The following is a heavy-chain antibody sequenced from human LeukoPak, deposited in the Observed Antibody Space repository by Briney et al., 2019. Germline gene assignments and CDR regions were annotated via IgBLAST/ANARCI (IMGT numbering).Heavy chain of an antibody. J-gene: IGHJ6*02. D-gene: IGHD4-17*01. CDR2: IYSGGST. V-gene: IGHV3-53*01. CDR1: GFTVSSNY. CDR3: ARPPTTAFYYYYGMDV. Sequence: GGSLRLSCAASGFTVSSNYMSWVRQAPGKGLEWVSVIYSGGSTYYADSVKGRFTISRDNSKNTLYLQMNSLRAEDTAVYYCARPPTTAFYYYYGMDVWGQGTTVTVSS.